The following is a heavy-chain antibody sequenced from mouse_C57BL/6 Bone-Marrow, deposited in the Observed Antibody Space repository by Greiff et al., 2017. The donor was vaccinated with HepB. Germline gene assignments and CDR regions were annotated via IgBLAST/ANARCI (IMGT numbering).Heavy chain of an antibody. Sequence: QVHVKQPGAELVKPGASVKMSCKASGYTFTSYWITWVKQRPGQGLEWIGDIYPGSGSTNYNEKFKSKATLTVDTSSSTAYMQLSSLTSEDSAVYYCARRGYPWFAYWGQGTLVTVSA. D-gene: IGHD2-2*01. CDR1: GYTFTSYW. CDR2: IYPGSGST. J-gene: IGHJ3*01. V-gene: IGHV1-55*01. CDR3: ARRGYPWFAY.